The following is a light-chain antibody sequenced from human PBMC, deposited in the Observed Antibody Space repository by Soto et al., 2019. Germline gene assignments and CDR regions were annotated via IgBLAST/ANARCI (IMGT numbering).Light chain of an antibody. V-gene: IGKV3-11*01. J-gene: IGKJ4*01. CDR2: DAS. CDR1: HSVSTY. CDR3: QQFSSYPLT. Sequence: EIVLTQSPATLSLSPGERATLSCRASHSVSTYFAWYQQKPGQAPRLLIYDASSRATGIPDRFSGGGSGTDFALTISRLEPEDFAVYYCQQFSSYPLTFGGGTKVDIK.